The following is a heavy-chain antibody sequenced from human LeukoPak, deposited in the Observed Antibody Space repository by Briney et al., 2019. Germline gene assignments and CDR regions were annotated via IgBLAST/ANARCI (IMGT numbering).Heavy chain of an antibody. Sequence: ASVTVSFTVSGYTFTVYYMHWVRQAPGQGPEWLGWINPNSGGTNYAQNFQGRVTMTRDTSISTAYMELSRLRSDDTAVYYCARDQGHGGNSWDYWGQGTLVTVSS. CDR3: ARDQGHGGNSWDY. D-gene: IGHD4-23*01. CDR2: INPNSGGT. CDR1: GYTFTVYY. V-gene: IGHV1-2*02. J-gene: IGHJ4*02.